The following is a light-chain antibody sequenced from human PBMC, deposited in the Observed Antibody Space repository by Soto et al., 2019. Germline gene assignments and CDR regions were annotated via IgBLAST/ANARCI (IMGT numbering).Light chain of an antibody. J-gene: IGKJ4*01. CDR1: QSVKNS. V-gene: IGKV3-11*01. CDR3: QQRSKWLLT. CDR2: DTS. Sequence: DIVLTQSPATLSLSPGERATLSCRASQSVKNSLAWYQQNPGQAPRLLIYDTSKRATGIPARFSGSGSGTDFTLTISSLEPEDFAVYYCQQRSKWLLTFGGGTKVEIK.